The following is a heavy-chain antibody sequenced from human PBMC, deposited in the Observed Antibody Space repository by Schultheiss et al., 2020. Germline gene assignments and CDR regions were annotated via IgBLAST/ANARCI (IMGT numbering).Heavy chain of an antibody. J-gene: IGHJ4*02. Sequence: GGSLRLSCVASGFTFSDRYMDWVRQAPGKGLEWVGRIRKPSKPSTTEYAASVKGRFTISRDNAKNSLYLQMNSLRVEDTAVYYCATDGNLDDDYWGQGTLVNGYS. CDR1: GFTFSDRY. CDR3: ATDGNLDDDY. CDR2: IRKPSKPSTT. D-gene: IGHD1-7*01. V-gene: IGHV3-72*01.